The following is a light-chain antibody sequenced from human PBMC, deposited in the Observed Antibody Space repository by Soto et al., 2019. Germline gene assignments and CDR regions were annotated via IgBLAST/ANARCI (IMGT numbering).Light chain of an antibody. V-gene: IGLV2-8*01. J-gene: IGLJ1*01. Sequence: QPALTQPLSASGSHGQSVTIFCTGTSSDVGGYNYVSWYQQHPGKAPKLMIYEVSKRPSGVPDRFSGSKSGNTASLTVSGLQAEDEADYYCSSYAGSNGVFGTGTKVTVL. CDR3: SSYAGSNGV. CDR2: EVS. CDR1: SSDVGGYNY.